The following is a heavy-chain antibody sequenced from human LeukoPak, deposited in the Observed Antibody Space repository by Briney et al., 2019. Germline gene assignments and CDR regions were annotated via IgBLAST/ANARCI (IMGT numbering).Heavy chain of an antibody. CDR1: AGSISSYY. V-gene: IGHV4-59*08. CDR2: ISYSGST. D-gene: IGHD6-19*01. J-gene: IGHJ3*01. CDR3: AGPYNSGWYGVFDF. Sequence: SETLSLTCTVSAGSISSYYWSWIRQPPGKGLEWIGCISYSGSTKYNPSLKSRVTISVDTSKNQFSLKLNSVTAADTAVYYCAGPYNSGWYGVFDFWGQGTMVTVSS.